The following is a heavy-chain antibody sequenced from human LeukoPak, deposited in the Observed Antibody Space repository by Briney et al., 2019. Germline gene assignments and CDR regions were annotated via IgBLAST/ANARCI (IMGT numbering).Heavy chain of an antibody. D-gene: IGHD2-2*01. J-gene: IGHJ4*02. V-gene: IGHV4-59*01. Sequence: SETLSPTCTVSGGSISSYYWSWIRQPPGKGLEWIGYIYYSGSTNYNPSLKSRVTISVDTSKNQFSLKLSSVTAADTAVYYCARSVGYCSSTSCDPAIDYWGQGTLVTVSS. CDR3: ARSVGYCSSTSCDPAIDY. CDR2: IYYSGST. CDR1: GGSISSYY.